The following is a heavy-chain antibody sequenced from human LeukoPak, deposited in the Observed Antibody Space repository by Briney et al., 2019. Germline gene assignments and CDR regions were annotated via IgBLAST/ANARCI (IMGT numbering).Heavy chain of an antibody. D-gene: IGHD3-9*01. CDR3: ASSCVVLRYFDWLKRECAFDI. V-gene: IGHV3-74*01. CDR1: GFTFSSYW. CDR2: INSDGSST. Sequence: GGSLRLSCAASGFTFSSYWMHWVRQAPGKGLVWVSRINSDGSSTSYADSVKGRFTISRDNAKNTLYLQMNSLRAEDTAVYYCASSCVVLRYFDWLKRECAFDIWGQGTMVTVSS. J-gene: IGHJ3*02.